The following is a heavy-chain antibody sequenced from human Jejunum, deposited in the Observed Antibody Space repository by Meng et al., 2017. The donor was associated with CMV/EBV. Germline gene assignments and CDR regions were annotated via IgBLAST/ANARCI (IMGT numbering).Heavy chain of an antibody. V-gene: IGHV4-39*07. CDR3: ARLVVVPDDINYFEY. CDR2: INYSGNT. Sequence: GSITSSTYFGVWVRQTPGKGLEWIGSINYSGNTYYRSYFKSRGTISIDKSKNQFSLKVTSVTDADTAIYYCARLVVVPDDINYFEYWGQGTLVTVSS. CDR1: GSITSSTYF. D-gene: IGHD2-2*02. J-gene: IGHJ4*02.